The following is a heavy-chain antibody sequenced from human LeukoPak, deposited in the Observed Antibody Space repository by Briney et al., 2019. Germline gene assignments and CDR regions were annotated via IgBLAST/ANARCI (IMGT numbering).Heavy chain of an antibody. J-gene: IGHJ4*02. CDR3: ARLWRAAIDY. CDR1: GVSISSSSYY. Sequence: SETLSLTCSVVSGVSISSSSYYWGWIRQPPGKGLEWSGSFYYSGSTYYNPSLKSRVTISADTSKNQFSLKLSSVTAADTAVYYCARLWRAAIDYGGQGTLVTVPS. V-gene: IGHV4-39*01. CDR2: FYYSGST. D-gene: IGHD1-1*01.